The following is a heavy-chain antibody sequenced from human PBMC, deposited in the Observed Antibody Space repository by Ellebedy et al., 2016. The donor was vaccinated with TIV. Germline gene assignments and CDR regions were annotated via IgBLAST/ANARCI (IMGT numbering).Heavy chain of an antibody. D-gene: IGHD6-13*01. CDR2: ISYDGSNK. CDR1: GFTFSSYG. Sequence: GGSLRLXXAASGFTFSSYGMHWVCQAPGKGLEWVAVISYDGSNKYYADSVKGRFTISRDNSKNTLYLQMNSLRAEDTAVYYCAKDGYKGSSWSHYVDYWGQGTLVTVSS. CDR3: AKDGYKGSSWSHYVDY. V-gene: IGHV3-30*18. J-gene: IGHJ4*02.